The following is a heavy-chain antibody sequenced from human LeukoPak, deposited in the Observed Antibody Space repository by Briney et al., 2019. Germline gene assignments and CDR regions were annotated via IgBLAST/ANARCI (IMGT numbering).Heavy chain of an antibody. CDR2: LHPGDSDT. CDR1: GYSFTTHW. Sequence: GESLKISCKASGYSFTTHWIGWVRQMPGKGLEWMGILHPGDSDTRYSPSFQGQVTISADKSVSTAYLQWSSLRASDTAMYYCARGDTEVATTADYWGQGTLVTVSS. CDR3: ARGDTEVATTADY. J-gene: IGHJ4*02. V-gene: IGHV5-51*01. D-gene: IGHD5-12*01.